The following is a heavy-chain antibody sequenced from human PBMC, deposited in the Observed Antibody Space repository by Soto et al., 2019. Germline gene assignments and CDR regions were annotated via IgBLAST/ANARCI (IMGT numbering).Heavy chain of an antibody. J-gene: IGHJ3*02. V-gene: IGHV4-31*03. CDR2: IHYRGAT. CDR3: AREGGSYDSGGYLIRGAFDI. D-gene: IGHD3-22*01. CDR1: GASINGGDSY. Sequence: PSETLSLTYSLSGASINGGDSYWNWIRQHPGKALEWIGSIHYRGATYYNPSLQSRLAISIDTSKSPFSLKLTSMTAADTAVYYCAREGGSYDSGGYLIRGAFDIWGQGTLVTVSS.